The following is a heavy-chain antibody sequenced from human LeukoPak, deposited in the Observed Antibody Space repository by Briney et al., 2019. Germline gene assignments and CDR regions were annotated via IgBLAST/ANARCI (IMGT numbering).Heavy chain of an antibody. CDR3: AREDQQLDPFDY. CDR2: IYSGGST. Sequence: GGSLRLSCAASGFTVSSNYMSWVRQAPGKGLEWVSVIYSGGSTYYADSVKGRFTISRDNSKNTLYLQMNSLRAEDTAVYYCAREDQQLDPFDYWGQGTLVTVSS. D-gene: IGHD6-13*01. V-gene: IGHV3-66*01. J-gene: IGHJ4*02. CDR1: GFTVSSNY.